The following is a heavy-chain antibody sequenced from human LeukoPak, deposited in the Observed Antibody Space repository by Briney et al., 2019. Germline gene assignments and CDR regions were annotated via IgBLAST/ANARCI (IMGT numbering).Heavy chain of an antibody. CDR1: GSTFTSSA. V-gene: IGHV1-58*02. CDR2: IVVGSGNT. CDR3: AADFYRAQVFDY. J-gene: IGHJ4*02. Sequence: GTSVKVSCKASGSTFTSSAMQWVRQARGQRLEWIGWIVVGSGNTNYAQKFQERVTITRDMSTSTAYMELSSLRSEDTAVYYCAADFYRAQVFDYWGQGTLVTVSS. D-gene: IGHD2/OR15-2a*01.